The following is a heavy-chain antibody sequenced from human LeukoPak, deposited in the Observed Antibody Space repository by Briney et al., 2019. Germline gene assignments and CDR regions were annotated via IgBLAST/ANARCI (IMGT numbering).Heavy chain of an antibody. CDR3: ARDFDGLGY. V-gene: IGHV3-74*01. CDR2: IHSDGSST. J-gene: IGHJ4*02. Sequence: GGSLRLSCAASGFTFSTYRMHWVRQAPGKGLVWVSSIHSDGSSTRYADSVKGRFTISRDTAKNTLYLQMNSLRAEDTAVYYCARDFDGLGYWGQGTLVTVSS. D-gene: IGHD3/OR15-3a*01. CDR1: GFTFSTYR.